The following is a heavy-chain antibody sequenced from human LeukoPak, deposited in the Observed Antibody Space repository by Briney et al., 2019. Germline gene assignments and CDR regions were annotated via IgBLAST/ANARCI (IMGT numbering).Heavy chain of an antibody. Sequence: PGRSLRLSCAASGFTFDDYAMHWVRQAPGKGLEWVSGISWNSGSIGYADSVKGRFTISRDNAKNSLYLQMNSLRAEDTAVYYCAKGHCSGGSCYFFDYWGQGTLVTVSS. V-gene: IGHV3-9*01. J-gene: IGHJ4*02. D-gene: IGHD2-15*01. CDR3: AKGHCSGGSCYFFDY. CDR1: GFTFDDYA. CDR2: ISWNSGSI.